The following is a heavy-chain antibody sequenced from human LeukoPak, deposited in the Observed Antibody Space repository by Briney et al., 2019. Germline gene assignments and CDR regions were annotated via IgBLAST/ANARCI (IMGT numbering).Heavy chain of an antibody. D-gene: IGHD1-26*01. Sequence: SETLSLTCTVSGGSISSSSYYWGWIRQPPGKGLEWIGSIYYSGSTYYNPSLKSRVTISVDTSKNQFSLKLSSVTAADTAVYYCARAPRWERLPFRRLFPPHYAFDIWGQGTMVTVSS. CDR2: IYYSGST. CDR3: ARAPRWERLPFRRLFPPHYAFDI. J-gene: IGHJ3*02. V-gene: IGHV4-39*07. CDR1: GGSISSSSYY.